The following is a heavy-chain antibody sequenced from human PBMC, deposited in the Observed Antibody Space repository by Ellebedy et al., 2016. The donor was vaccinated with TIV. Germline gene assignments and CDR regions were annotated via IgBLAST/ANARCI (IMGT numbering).Heavy chain of an antibody. D-gene: IGHD6-6*01. J-gene: IGHJ4*02. CDR3: ARLTFSSDSPGYFDY. CDR2: INPNSGGT. V-gene: IGHV1-2*02. CDR1: GYTFTGSY. Sequence: ASVKVSXXASGYTFTGSYLHWVRQAPGQGLEWMGWINPNSGGTNSAQKFQGRVTMTRDTSVNTAYMQLSGLKSDDTAVYYCARLTFSSDSPGYFDYWGQGTLVTVSS.